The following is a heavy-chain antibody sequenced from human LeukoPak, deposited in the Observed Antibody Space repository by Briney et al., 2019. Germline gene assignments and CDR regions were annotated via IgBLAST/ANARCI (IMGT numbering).Heavy chain of an antibody. J-gene: IGHJ5*02. CDR2: IYYSGST. D-gene: IGHD5-12*01. V-gene: IGHV4-59*01. CDR1: GGSISSYY. Sequence: KPWESLSLTCTVHGGSISSYYWSWIRQPPGKGLEWFGYIYYSGSTNYNPSLKSRVTISVDTPKNHFSLKLSSVKDPDTAVYYCVLKSGYDSLWWFDTWCQGTNATVSS. CDR3: VLKSGYDSLWWFDT.